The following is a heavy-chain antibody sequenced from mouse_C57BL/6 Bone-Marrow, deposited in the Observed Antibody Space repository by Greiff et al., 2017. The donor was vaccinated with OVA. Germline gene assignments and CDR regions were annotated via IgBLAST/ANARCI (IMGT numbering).Heavy chain of an antibody. CDR3: AREGDPYFDY. Sequence: QVQLQQPGAELVKPGASVQLSCKASGYTFTSYWMQWVKQRPGQGLEWIGEIDPSDRDTNYNQKVKGKATLTVDTSSSTAYMQLSSLTSEDSAVYYWAREGDPYFDYWGQGTTLTVSS. CDR1: GYTFTSYW. J-gene: IGHJ2*01. CDR2: IDPSDRDT. D-gene: IGHD3-3*01. V-gene: IGHV1-50*01.